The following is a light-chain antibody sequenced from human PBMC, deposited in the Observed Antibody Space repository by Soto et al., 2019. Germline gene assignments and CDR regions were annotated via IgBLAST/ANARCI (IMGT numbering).Light chain of an antibody. J-gene: IGKJ1*01. CDR3: QQYNTFNMWT. CDR2: KAS. Sequence: DIQMTQSPSTLSASVGDRVSITCRASQNIGSWLAWYQREAGKAPKLLIDKASTLESGVPSRFSGSGSGTEFTLTISGLQPDDFATYYCQQYNTFNMWTFGQGTKVEIK. V-gene: IGKV1-5*03. CDR1: QNIGSW.